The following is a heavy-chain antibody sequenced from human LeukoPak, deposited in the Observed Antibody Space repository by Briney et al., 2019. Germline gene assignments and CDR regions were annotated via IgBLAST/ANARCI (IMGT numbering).Heavy chain of an antibody. CDR2: ISSSVNII. CDR3: ARLSGDITVFDL. Sequence: NPGGSLRLSCVASGFSFSDYYMSWVRQAPGKGLEWVSYISSSVNIIYYADSVKGRFTVSRDNAKNSLYLQMNSLRADDTAVYYCARLSGDITVFDLWGQGTLVTVSS. V-gene: IGHV3-11*04. J-gene: IGHJ4*02. CDR1: GFSFSDYY. D-gene: IGHD7-27*01.